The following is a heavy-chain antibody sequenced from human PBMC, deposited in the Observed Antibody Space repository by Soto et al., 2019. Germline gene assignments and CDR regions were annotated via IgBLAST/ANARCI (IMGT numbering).Heavy chain of an antibody. CDR1: GGSITSSSYY. V-gene: IGHV4-39*01. D-gene: IGHD6-19*01. CDR3: ARRSGWQRTYDY. CDR2: LYYSGRT. J-gene: IGHJ4*02. Sequence: PSETLSLTCTVSGGSITSSSYYWGWIRQPPGKGLEWIGSLYYSGRTFYNPSLESRVTISEDTPKNQFSLKLTSVTAADTAVYYCARRSGWQRTYDYWGPGTLVTVSS.